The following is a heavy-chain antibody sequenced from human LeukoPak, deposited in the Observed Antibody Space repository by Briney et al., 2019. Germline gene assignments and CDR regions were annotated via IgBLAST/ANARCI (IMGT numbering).Heavy chain of an antibody. Sequence: SVKVSCKASGGTFSSYAISWVRQAPGQGLEWMGGIIPIFGTANYAQKFQGRDTITTDESTSTAYMELSSLRSEDTAVYYCARGLYDFWSGYYFDYWGQGTLVTVSS. CDR2: IIPIFGTA. CDR1: GGTFSSYA. J-gene: IGHJ4*02. CDR3: ARGLYDFWSGYYFDY. V-gene: IGHV1-69*05. D-gene: IGHD3-3*01.